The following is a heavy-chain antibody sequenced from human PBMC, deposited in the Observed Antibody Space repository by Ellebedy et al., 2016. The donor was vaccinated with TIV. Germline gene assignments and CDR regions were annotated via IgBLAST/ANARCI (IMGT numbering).Heavy chain of an antibody. J-gene: IGHJ4*02. CDR2: ISGSGGST. CDR1: GFTFSSYA. D-gene: IGHD3-22*01. CDR3: AASILVMARGVRFDY. V-gene: IGHV3-23*01. Sequence: GESLKISCAASGFTFSSYAMSWVRQAPGKGLEWVSAISGSGGSTYSADSVKGRFTISRDNSKNTLYLQMNSLRAENTAVYYCAASILVMARGVRFDYWGQGTLVTVSS.